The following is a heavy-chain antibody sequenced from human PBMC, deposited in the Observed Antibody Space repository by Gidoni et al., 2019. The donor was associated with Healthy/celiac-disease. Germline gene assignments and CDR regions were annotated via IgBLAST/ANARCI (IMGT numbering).Heavy chain of an antibody. J-gene: IGHJ6*02. D-gene: IGHD3-3*01. CDR3: ARDGSYYDLWSGSALDGMDV. CDR1: GFTVSRTY. V-gene: IGHV3-53*04. Sequence: VQLVESGGGLVQPGGSLRLSCAASGFTVSRTYMSWVRQAPGQGLEWVSVIYSGGRTYYEDSVKGRFTISRHNSKNTLYLQMNSLRAEDKAVYYCARDGSYYDLWSGSALDGMDVWGQGTTVTVSS. CDR2: IYSGGRT.